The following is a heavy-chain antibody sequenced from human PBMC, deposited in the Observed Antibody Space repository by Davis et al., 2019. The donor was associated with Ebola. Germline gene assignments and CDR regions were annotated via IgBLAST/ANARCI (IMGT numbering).Heavy chain of an antibody. J-gene: IGHJ4*02. Sequence: GESLKISCAASGFTFSSYAMSWVRQAPGKGLEWVSAISGSGGSTYYADSVKGRFTISRDNSKNTLYLQMNSLRAEDTAVYYCAKDPKTTVTLRDYWGQGTLVTVSS. CDR3: AKDPKTTVTLRDY. CDR2: ISGSGGST. CDR1: GFTFSSYA. D-gene: IGHD4-17*01. V-gene: IGHV3-23*01.